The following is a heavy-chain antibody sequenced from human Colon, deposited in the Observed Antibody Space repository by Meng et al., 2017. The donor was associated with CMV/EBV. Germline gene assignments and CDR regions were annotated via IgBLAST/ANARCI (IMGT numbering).Heavy chain of an antibody. CDR1: GFTFSAYE. V-gene: IGHV3-48*03. D-gene: IGHD6-25*01. CDR2: INFGATNI. CDR3: ARELPATCAPFAY. J-gene: IGHJ4*02. Sequence: GGSLRLSCVASGFTFSAYEFDWVRQAPGKGLEWLAHINFGATNIYYADSVKGRFTISRDDAKSSLYLDMTSLRVDDTALYYCARELPATCAPFAYWGRGTLVTVSS.